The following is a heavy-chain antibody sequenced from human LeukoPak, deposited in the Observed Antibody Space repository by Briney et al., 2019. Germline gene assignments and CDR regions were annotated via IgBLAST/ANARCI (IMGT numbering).Heavy chain of an antibody. CDR3: ASTKDYGDYGWFDP. D-gene: IGHD4-17*01. CDR2: INFNSGGT. V-gene: IGHV1-2*02. J-gene: IGHJ5*02. Sequence: GASVKVCCKVYGYTLTGSYIHWVRQAPGQGLEWMGWINFNSGGTNYAQKFQGRVTMTRDTSISTAYMELSRLRSDDTAVYYCASTKDYGDYGWFDPWGQGTLVTVSS. CDR1: GYTLTGSY.